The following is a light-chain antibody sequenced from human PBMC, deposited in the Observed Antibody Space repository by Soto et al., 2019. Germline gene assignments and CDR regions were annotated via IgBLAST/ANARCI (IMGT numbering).Light chain of an antibody. CDR3: QQYNSYSSWT. CDR1: QIVSSNY. V-gene: IGKV3-20*01. J-gene: IGKJ1*01. CDR2: GAS. Sequence: EIVLTQSPGTLSFSPGEKATLSCRARQIVSSNYVAWHQQKPGQAPRLLIYGASSRATGIPDRFSGSGSGTDFTLTISSLQPDDFATYYCQQYNSYSSWTFGQGTKVDIK.